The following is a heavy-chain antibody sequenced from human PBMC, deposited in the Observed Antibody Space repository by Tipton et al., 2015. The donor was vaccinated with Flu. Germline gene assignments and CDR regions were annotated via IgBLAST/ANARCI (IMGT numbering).Heavy chain of an antibody. CDR3: ARQRPPRDYYYMDV. CDR1: GGSISSYY. Sequence: TLSLTCTVSGGSISSYYWSWIRQPPGKGLEWIGYIYYSGSTNYNPSLKSRVTISVDTSKNQFSLKLSSVTAADTAVYYCARQRPPRDYYYMDVWGKGTTVTVSS. CDR2: IYYSGST. V-gene: IGHV4-59*08. J-gene: IGHJ6*03.